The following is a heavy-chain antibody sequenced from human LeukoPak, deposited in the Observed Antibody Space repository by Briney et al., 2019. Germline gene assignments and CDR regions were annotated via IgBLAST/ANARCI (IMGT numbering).Heavy chain of an antibody. CDR1: GYSFTNYW. CDR2: IYPGDSDA. Sequence: GESLKFSCKGSGYSFTNYWIGWVRQMPGKGLEWMGIIYPGDSDARYSPSFQGQVTISADKSISTAYLQWNSLKASDTAMYYCARRRDLYPGSYYPFDYWGQGTLVTVSS. D-gene: IGHD1-26*01. CDR3: ARRRDLYPGSYYPFDY. J-gene: IGHJ4*02. V-gene: IGHV5-51*01.